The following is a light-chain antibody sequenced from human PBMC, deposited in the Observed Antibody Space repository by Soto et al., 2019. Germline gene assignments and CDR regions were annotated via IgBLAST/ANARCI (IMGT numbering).Light chain of an antibody. Sequence: QSALTQPASVSGSPGQSVTISCSGSSSDVGAYNYVSWYQRHPGKAPKLMIYDVTNRPSGVSNRFSGSKSGNTASLTISGLQAEDEADYFCSSYTSSRTVVFGGGTKLTVL. CDR1: SSDVGAYNY. CDR2: DVT. CDR3: SSYTSSRTVV. V-gene: IGLV2-14*01. J-gene: IGLJ3*02.